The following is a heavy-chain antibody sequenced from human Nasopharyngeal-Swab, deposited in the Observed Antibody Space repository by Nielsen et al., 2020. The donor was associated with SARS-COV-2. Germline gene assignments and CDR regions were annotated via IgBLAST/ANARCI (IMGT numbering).Heavy chain of an antibody. Sequence: SVKVSCKASGGTFSSYAISWVRQAPGQGFEWMGRIIPILGIANYAQKFQGRVTITADKSTSTAYMELSSLRSEDTAVYYCARYYSNYHFWYFDLWGRGTLVTVSS. D-gene: IGHD4-11*01. V-gene: IGHV1-69*04. CDR3: ARYYSNYHFWYFDL. CDR2: IIPILGIA. CDR1: GGTFSSYA. J-gene: IGHJ2*01.